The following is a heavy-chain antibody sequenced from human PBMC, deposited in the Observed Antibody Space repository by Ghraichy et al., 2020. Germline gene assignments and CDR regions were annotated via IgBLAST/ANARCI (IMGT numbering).Heavy chain of an antibody. V-gene: IGHV1-46*01. CDR3: ARDRSGRIWGPRDY. CDR1: GYTFMNYY. Sequence: ASVKVSCKASGYTFMNYYLHWVRQAPGQGLEWMGVFNPSGGVTYSAQKFQDRVTMTRDTSTDTAYMVLSNLRSEDTAVYFCARDRSGRIWGPRDYWGQGALVTVSS. CDR2: FNPSGGVT. J-gene: IGHJ4*02. D-gene: IGHD3-16*01.